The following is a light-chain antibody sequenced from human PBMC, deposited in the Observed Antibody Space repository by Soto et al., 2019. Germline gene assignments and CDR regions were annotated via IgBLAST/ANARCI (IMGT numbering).Light chain of an antibody. CDR2: VAS. Sequence: DIQMTQCPSSLSAPVGDRVTITCRASHAIRNDLGWNQQKPGKAPKRLIYVASTLQSGIPSRFSASASGTEFTLTSSSLQPEDFATYYCLQHNSYPPTFGQGTKVEIK. CDR1: HAIRND. V-gene: IGKV1-17*01. J-gene: IGKJ1*01. CDR3: LQHNSYPPT.